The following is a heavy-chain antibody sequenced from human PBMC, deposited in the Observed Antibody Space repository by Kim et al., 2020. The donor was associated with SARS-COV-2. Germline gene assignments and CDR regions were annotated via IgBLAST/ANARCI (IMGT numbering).Heavy chain of an antibody. D-gene: IGHD2-2*01. J-gene: IGHJ4*02. CDR3: ASSLVPVPAAALDY. V-gene: IGHV1-18*01. Sequence: ASVKVSCKASGYTFTSYGISWVRQAPGQGLEWMGWISAYNGNTNYAQKLQGRVTMTTDTSTSTAYMELRSLRSDDTAVYYCASSLVPVPAAALDYWGQGTLVTVSS. CDR2: ISAYNGNT. CDR1: GYTFTSYG.